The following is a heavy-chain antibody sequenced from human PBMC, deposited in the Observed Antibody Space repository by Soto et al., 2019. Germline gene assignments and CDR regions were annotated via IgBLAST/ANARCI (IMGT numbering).Heavy chain of an antibody. V-gene: IGHV4-34*01. Sequence: PSETLSLSGAVYGGSVNGYYWSWIRQPPGKGLEWIGEINHSGCTNYNPSLKSRVTISVDTSKNQFSLKLSSVTAADTAVYYCALMADHYYYYGMDDWGQGTTVTVSS. D-gene: IGHD6-19*01. J-gene: IGHJ6*02. CDR2: INHSGCT. CDR3: ALMADHYYYYGMDD. CDR1: GGSVNGYY.